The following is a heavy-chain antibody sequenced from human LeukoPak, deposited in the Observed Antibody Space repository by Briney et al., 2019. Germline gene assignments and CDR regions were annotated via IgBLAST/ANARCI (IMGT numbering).Heavy chain of an antibody. CDR3: ARMYYDFWSGYYDY. D-gene: IGHD3-3*01. J-gene: IGHJ4*02. CDR2: ISSNGGST. Sequence: GGSLRLSCAASGFTFSSYAMHWVRQAPGKGLEYVSAISSNGGSTYYANSVKGRFTISRDNSKNTPYLQMGSLRAEDMAVYYCARMYYDFWSGYYDYWGQGTLVTVSS. CDR1: GFTFSSYA. V-gene: IGHV3-64*01.